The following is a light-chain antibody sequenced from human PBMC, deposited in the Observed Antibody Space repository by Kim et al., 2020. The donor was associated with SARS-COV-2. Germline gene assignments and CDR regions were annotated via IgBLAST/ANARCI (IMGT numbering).Light chain of an antibody. CDR1: KVGDNV. CDR2: QDS. CDR3: QAWDNSVV. Sequence: VSVSPRQTASISCSGDKVGDNVVYWYQQKPGQSPVLVIYQDSRRPAGIPERFSGSNSGNTATLTSGGTQAMDEADYYCQAWDNSVVFGGGTQLTVL. V-gene: IGLV3-1*01. J-gene: IGLJ2*01.